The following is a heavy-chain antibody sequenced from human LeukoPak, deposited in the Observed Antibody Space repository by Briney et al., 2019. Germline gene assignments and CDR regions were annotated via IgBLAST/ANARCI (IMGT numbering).Heavy chain of an antibody. CDR2: INHSGST. V-gene: IGHV4-34*01. CDR1: GGSFSGYC. CDR3: ARGYHDPYYYDSSGHYGD. D-gene: IGHD3-22*01. J-gene: IGHJ4*02. Sequence: TETLSLTCAVYGGSFSGYCWSWIRQPPGKGLEWIGEINHSGSTNYNPSLKSRVTISVDTSKNQFSLKLRSVTAADTAVYYCARGYHDPYYYDSSGHYGDWGQGTLVTVSS.